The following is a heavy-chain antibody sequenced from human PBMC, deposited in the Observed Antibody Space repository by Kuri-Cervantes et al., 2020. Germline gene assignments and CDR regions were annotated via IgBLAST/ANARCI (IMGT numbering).Heavy chain of an antibody. CDR1: GGTFGSYI. D-gene: IGHD3-16*02. CDR2: IIPLFLIA. V-gene: IGHV1-69*13. CDR3: AAALRDYIWGSYRPFDY. Sequence: SVKVSCKASGGTFGSYIINWVRQAPGQGLEWLGGIIPLFLIANYAQKFQGRVTITADESSSTAYMELSSLRSEDTAVYYCAAALRDYIWGSYRPFDYWGQGTLVTVSS. J-gene: IGHJ4*02.